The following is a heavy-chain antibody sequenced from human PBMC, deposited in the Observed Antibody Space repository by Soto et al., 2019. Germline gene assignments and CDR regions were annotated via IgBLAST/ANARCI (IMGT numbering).Heavy chain of an antibody. CDR3: ARGRKRGSFSYYGLDV. V-gene: IGHV4-4*02. D-gene: IGHD3-10*01. CDR2: IYHSDNT. Sequence: SETLSLTCAVSGGSISSSNWWSWVRQPPEKGLEWIGEIYHSDNTNYNPSLKSRVTISVDRSKNQFSLKLSSVTAAETAVYYCARGRKRGSFSYYGLDVWGRGTTVTVSS. J-gene: IGHJ6*02. CDR1: GGSISSSNW.